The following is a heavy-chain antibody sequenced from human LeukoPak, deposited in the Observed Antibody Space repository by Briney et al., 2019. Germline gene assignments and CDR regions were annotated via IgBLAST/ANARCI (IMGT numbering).Heavy chain of an antibody. CDR2: IYPSGNT. CDR1: GGSINSGSYS. D-gene: IGHD3-10*01. Sequence: PSQTLSLTCTVSGGSINSGSYSWSWTRQPAGKGLEWIGRIYPSGNTNYNPSLKSRVTISVDTSKNQFSLKLSSVTAADTAVYYCARDLFPGSLNAFDIWGQGTMVTVSS. V-gene: IGHV4-61*02. CDR3: ARDLFPGSLNAFDI. J-gene: IGHJ3*02.